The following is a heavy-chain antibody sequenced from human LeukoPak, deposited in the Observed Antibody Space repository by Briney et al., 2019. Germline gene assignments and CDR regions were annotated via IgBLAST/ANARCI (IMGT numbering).Heavy chain of an antibody. CDR3: ARSGRGYSYGYEGWFDP. Sequence: SETLSLTCTVSGGSISSYYWSWIRQPPGKGLEWIGYIYYSGSTNYNPSLKSRVTISVDTSKNQFSQKLSSVTAADTAVYYCARSGRGYSYGYEGWFDPWGQGTLVTVSS. D-gene: IGHD5-18*01. V-gene: IGHV4-59*01. CDR2: IYYSGST. CDR1: GGSISSYY. J-gene: IGHJ5*02.